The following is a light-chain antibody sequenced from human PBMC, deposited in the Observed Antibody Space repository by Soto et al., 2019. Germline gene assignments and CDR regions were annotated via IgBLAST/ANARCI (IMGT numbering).Light chain of an antibody. Sequence: QSVLTQPPSVSAAPGQRVTISCAGSSSNIGAGHDVHWYQQLPGTAPKLLIYGNDNRPSGVPDRFSGSKSGTSASLAISGLQAEDEADYYCESYDSSLSGYVLFGGGTKLTVL. CDR1: SSNIGAGHD. CDR2: GND. V-gene: IGLV1-40*01. CDR3: ESYDSSLSGYVL. J-gene: IGLJ2*01.